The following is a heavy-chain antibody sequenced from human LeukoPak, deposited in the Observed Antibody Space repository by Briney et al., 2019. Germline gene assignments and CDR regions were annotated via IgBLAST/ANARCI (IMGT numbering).Heavy chain of an antibody. J-gene: IGHJ5*02. D-gene: IGHD3-10*01. Sequence: ASVKVSCKASGYTFTSYGISWVRQAPGQGLEWMGWINTNTGNPTYAQGFTGRFVFSLDTSVSTAYLQISSLKAEDTAVYYCARDRRITMVRGVRGATQFDPWGQGTLVTVSS. CDR3: ARDRRITMVRGVRGATQFDP. CDR2: INTNTGNP. V-gene: IGHV7-4-1*02. CDR1: GYTFTSYG.